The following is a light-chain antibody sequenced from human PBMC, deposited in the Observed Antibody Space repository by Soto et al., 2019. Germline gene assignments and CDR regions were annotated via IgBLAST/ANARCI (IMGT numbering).Light chain of an antibody. CDR3: QHYGSSPGLT. V-gene: IGKV3-20*01. CDR1: QTIRTN. J-gene: IGKJ4*01. CDR2: GAS. Sequence: EIVMTQSPATLSVSPGERADLSCRASQTIRTNLAWYQQKPAQAPRLLIYGASSRATGIPDRFSASGSGTDFTLTISRLESEDSAVYYCQHYGSSPGLTFGGGTKVDIK.